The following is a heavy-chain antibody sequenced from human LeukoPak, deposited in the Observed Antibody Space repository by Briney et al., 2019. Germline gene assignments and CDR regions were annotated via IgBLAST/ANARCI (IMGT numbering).Heavy chain of an antibody. CDR3: ARGGSSWSHTPFDY. Sequence: GASLRLSCAASGFTFSSYAMSWVRQAPGKGLEWVSAVSGSGAYTYYADSVRGRFTVARDSSKNTLFLQMNSLRAEDTAVYYCARGGSSWSHTPFDYWGQGTLVTVSS. D-gene: IGHD6-13*01. V-gene: IGHV3-23*01. CDR2: VSGSGAYT. CDR1: GFTFSSYA. J-gene: IGHJ4*02.